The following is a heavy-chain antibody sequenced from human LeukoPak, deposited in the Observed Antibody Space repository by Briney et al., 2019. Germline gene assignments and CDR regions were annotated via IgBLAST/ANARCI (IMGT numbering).Heavy chain of an antibody. D-gene: IGHD3-16*01. V-gene: IGHV3-23*01. CDR1: GFTFSSYG. CDR2: ISGSGGST. CDR3: AKDSRAIMITFGGAPGYFDY. J-gene: IGHJ4*02. Sequence: GGSLRLSCAASGFTFSSYGMSWVRQAPGKGLEWVSAISGSGGSTYYADSVKGRFTISRDNSKNTLYLQMNSLRDEDTAVYYCAKDSRAIMITFGGAPGYFDYWGQGTLVTVSS.